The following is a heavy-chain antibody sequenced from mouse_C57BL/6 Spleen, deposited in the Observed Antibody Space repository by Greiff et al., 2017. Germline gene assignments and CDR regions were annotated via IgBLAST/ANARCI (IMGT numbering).Heavy chain of an antibody. CDR2: IDTSDSET. J-gene: IGHJ3*01. V-gene: IGHV1-52*01. Sequence: QVQLQQPGAELVRPGSSVKLSCKASGYTFTSYWMHWVQQRPIQGLEWIGNIDTSDSETHYNHKFKAKATLTVAKSSSTAYMQLSSLTSEDSAVYYCAKGDWSRCAYWGQGTLVTVSA. CDR1: GYTFTSYW. D-gene: IGHD3-3*01. CDR3: AKGDWSRCAY.